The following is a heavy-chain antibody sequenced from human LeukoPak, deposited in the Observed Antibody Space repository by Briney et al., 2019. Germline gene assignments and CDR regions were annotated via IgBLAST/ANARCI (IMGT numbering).Heavy chain of an antibody. CDR1: GGSISSGGYS. Sequence: SQTLSLTCAVSGGSISSGGYSWSWIRQPPGKGLEWIGYIYHSGSTYYNPSLKSRVTISVDRSKNQFSLKLSSVTAADTAVYYCARSDYYGSGSYGPSIFDYWGPGTLVTVSS. CDR2: IYHSGST. D-gene: IGHD3-10*01. V-gene: IGHV4-30-2*01. J-gene: IGHJ4*02. CDR3: ARSDYYGSGSYGPSIFDY.